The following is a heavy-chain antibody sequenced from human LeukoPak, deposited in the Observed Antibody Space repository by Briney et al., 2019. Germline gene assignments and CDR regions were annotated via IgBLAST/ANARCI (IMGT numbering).Heavy chain of an antibody. CDR2: ISAYNGNT. J-gene: IGHJ4*02. CDR1: GYTFTSYG. Sequence: GASVKVSCKGSGYTFTSYGISWVRQAPGQGLEWMGWISAYNGNTNYAQKLQGRVTMTTDTSTSTAYMELRSLRSDDTAVYYCARDLHCGGDCPVDYWGQGTLVTVSS. V-gene: IGHV1-18*01. D-gene: IGHD2-21*01. CDR3: ARDLHCGGDCPVDY.